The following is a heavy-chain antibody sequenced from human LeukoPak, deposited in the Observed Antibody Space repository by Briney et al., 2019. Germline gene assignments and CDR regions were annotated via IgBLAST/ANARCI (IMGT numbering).Heavy chain of an antibody. CDR3: ASQLGAFDI. V-gene: IGHV4-61*02. CDR2: IFTRGSS. Sequence: SETLSLTCTVSGGSISRGSYDGTWIRQPAGKGPEWIGRIFTRGSSNYNPSLKSRVPISLDASKNQFSLKLSSVTAADTAVYYCASQLGAFDIWGQGTMVTVSS. J-gene: IGHJ3*02. CDR1: GGSISRGSYD. D-gene: IGHD2-2*01.